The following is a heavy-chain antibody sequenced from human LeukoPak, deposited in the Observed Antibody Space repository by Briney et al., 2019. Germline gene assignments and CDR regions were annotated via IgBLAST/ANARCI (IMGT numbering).Heavy chain of an antibody. CDR2: TRVSDNNL. J-gene: IGHJ3*01. CDR3: ARRIMGTTGHAFDF. CDR1: GFIFSDYP. Sequence: GGSLRLSCAASGFIFSDYPMSWIRQAPGKGLEWLSYTRVSDNNLYYADSVKGRFTISRDNAQTSLYLQMNSLRAEDTAVYYCARRIMGTTGHAFDFWGQGTMATVSS. D-gene: IGHD2-8*01. V-gene: IGHV3-11*01.